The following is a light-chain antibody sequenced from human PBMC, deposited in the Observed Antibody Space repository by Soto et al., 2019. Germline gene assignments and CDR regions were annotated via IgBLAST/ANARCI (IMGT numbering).Light chain of an antibody. J-gene: IGKJ2*01. Sequence: EIVMTQSPATLSVSPGERATLSCRASQSVSSNLAWYQQKPGQAPRILIYGASTRATGIPARFSGSGSGTEFTLTISSLQSEDFAVYYGQQYNNWPMYTFGQGNKLEIK. CDR2: GAS. V-gene: IGKV3-15*01. CDR3: QQYNNWPMYT. CDR1: QSVSSN.